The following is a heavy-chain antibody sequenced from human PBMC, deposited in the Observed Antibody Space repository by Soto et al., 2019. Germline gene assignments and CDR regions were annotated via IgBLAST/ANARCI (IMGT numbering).Heavy chain of an antibody. CDR3: ARARGARYFDY. J-gene: IGHJ4*02. CDR1: GGSSRSSSYY. Sequence: ASETMCLSCXVAGGSSRSSSYYWGLIRQPPGKGLEWIGSIYYSGSTYYNPSLKSRVTISVDTSKNQFSLKLSSVTAADTAVYYCARARGARYFDYWGQGTLVTVSS. V-gene: IGHV4-39*07. CDR2: IYYSGST. D-gene: IGHD2-15*01.